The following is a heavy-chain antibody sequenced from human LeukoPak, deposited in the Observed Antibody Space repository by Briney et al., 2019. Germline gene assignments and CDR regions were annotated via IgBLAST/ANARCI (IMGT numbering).Heavy chain of an antibody. Sequence: SETLSLTCTVSGGSISSYYWSWIRQPPGKGLEWIGYIYYSGSTNYNPSLKSRVTISVDTSKNQFSLKLSSVTAADTAVYYCAPSSRHYYDSSGYFDYWGQGTPVTVSS. CDR2: IYYSGST. D-gene: IGHD3-22*01. CDR3: APSSRHYYDSSGYFDY. J-gene: IGHJ4*02. CDR1: GGSISSYY. V-gene: IGHV4-59*01.